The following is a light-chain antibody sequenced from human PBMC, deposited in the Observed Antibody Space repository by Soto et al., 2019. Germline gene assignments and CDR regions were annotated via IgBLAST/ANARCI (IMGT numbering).Light chain of an antibody. J-gene: IGKJ2*01. CDR3: MQGTHWPYT. Sequence: DVVMTQSPLSLPVTLGQPASISCRSSQSPEYSDGNTYLNWFQQRPGQSPRRLIYKVSNRDSGVPDRFSGSGSGAGFTLRISSVEAEDVGVYYCMQGTHWPYTVGQGTKLEIK. CDR1: QSPEYSDGNTY. V-gene: IGKV2-30*01. CDR2: KVS.